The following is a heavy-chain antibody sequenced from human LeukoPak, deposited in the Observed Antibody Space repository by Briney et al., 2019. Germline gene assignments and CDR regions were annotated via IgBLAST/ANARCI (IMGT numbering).Heavy chain of an antibody. D-gene: IGHD3-22*01. CDR3: AKDRWYYDSSGYSLDY. Sequence: GGSLRLSCAASGFTFSSYGMHWVRQAPGKGLEWVAVIWYDGSNKYYADSVKGRFTISRDNSKNTLYLQMNNLRAEDTAVYYCAKDRWYYDSSGYSLDYWGQGTLVTVSS. CDR1: GFTFSSYG. V-gene: IGHV3-33*06. J-gene: IGHJ4*02. CDR2: IWYDGSNK.